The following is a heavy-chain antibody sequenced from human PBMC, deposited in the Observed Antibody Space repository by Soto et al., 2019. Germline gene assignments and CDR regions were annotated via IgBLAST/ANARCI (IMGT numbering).Heavy chain of an antibody. CDR2: ISYDGSNK. CDR1: GFTFSSYG. CDR3: AKVDSSSSGPIDY. J-gene: IGHJ4*02. Sequence: GGSLRLSCAVSGFTFSSYGMHWVRQAPGKGLEWVAVISYDGSNKYYADSVKGRFTISRDNSKNTLYLQMNSLRAEDTAVYYCAKVDSSSSGPIDYWGQGTLVTVSS. D-gene: IGHD6-6*01. V-gene: IGHV3-30*18.